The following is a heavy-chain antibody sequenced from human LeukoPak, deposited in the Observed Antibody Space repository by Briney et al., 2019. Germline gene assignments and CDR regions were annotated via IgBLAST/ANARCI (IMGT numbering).Heavy chain of an antibody. D-gene: IGHD2-2*01. CDR2: IRSSSSTI. Sequence: GGSLRLSCAASGFTISNYSMNWVRQAPGKGLEWISYIRSSSSTIYYADSVKGRFTISRDNVKNSVYLQMNSLRAEDTAVYYCARDSADCSSITCFPGDYWGQGTLVTVSS. V-gene: IGHV3-48*01. CDR3: ARDSADCSSITCFPGDY. CDR1: GFTISNYS. J-gene: IGHJ4*02.